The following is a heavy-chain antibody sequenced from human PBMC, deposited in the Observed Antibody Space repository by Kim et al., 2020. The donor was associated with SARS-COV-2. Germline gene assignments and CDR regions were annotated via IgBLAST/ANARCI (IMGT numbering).Heavy chain of an antibody. CDR2: IYPGDSDT. V-gene: IGHV5-51*01. CDR3: ARHASPPYGGKWVDRYYYYGMDV. Sequence: GESLKISCKGSGYSFTSYWIGWVRQMPGKGLEWMGIIYPGDSDTRYSPSFQGQVTLSADKSISTAYLQWSSLKASDTAMYYCARHASPPYGGKWVDRYYYYGMDVWGQGTTVTVSS. D-gene: IGHD2-15*01. J-gene: IGHJ6*02. CDR1: GYSFTSYW.